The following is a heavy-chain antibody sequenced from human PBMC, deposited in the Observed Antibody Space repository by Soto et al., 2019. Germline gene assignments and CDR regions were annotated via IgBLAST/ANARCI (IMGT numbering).Heavy chain of an antibody. D-gene: IGHD3-22*01. V-gene: IGHV4-34*01. J-gene: IGHJ6*03. CDR3: ARGGHDSSGYNLSYNMDV. Sequence: QVQLQQWGAGLLKPSETLSLTCAVYGGSFSGYYWDWIRQPPGKGLEWIGEINHSGSTNYNPSLKSRVTISVDTSKNLFSLKLSSVTAADTAVYYCARGGHDSSGYNLSYNMDVWGKGTTVTVS. CDR2: INHSGST. CDR1: GGSFSGYY.